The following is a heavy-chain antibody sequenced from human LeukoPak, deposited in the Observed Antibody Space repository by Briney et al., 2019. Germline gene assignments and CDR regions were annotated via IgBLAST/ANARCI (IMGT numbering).Heavy chain of an antibody. CDR1: GFTFSSYG. J-gene: IGHJ6*03. Sequence: GSLRLSCAASGFTFSSYGMSWVRQPPGKGLEWIGEINHSGSTNYNPSLKSRVTISVDTSKNQFSLKLSSVTAADMAVYYCARMGYCYDQIIQDYYYYMDVWGKGTTVTVSS. V-gene: IGHV4-34*01. CDR2: INHSGST. D-gene: IGHD3-22*01. CDR3: ARMGYCYDQIIQDYYYYMDV.